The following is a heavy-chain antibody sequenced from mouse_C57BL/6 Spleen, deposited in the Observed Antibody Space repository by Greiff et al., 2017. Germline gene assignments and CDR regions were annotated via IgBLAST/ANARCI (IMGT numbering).Heavy chain of an antibody. V-gene: IGHV1-26*01. CDR3: ARGDYGNRYYYSMDD. CDR2: INTNYGGT. CDR1: GYKFTDYY. J-gene: IGHJ4*01. Sequence: EVKLQQSGPELVKPGASVKISCKASGYKFTDYYMNWVKQSHGKSLEWIGDINTNYGGTSYNQKIKGQATLTVDKSSSTAYMELRSLTSEDSAVYYCARGDYGNRYYYSMDDWGQGTSVTVSS. D-gene: IGHD2-1*01.